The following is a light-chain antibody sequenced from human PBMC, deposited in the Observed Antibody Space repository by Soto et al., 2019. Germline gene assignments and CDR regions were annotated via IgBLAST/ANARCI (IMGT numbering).Light chain of an antibody. CDR2: NNN. J-gene: IGLJ3*02. CDR3: ASWDDGLNGWV. CDR1: SSNIGSNN. V-gene: IGLV1-44*01. Sequence: QSVLTQPPSASGTPGQRVTISCSGSSSNIGSNNVNWYQQFPGTAPKLLIYNNNQRPSGVPDRFSGSKSATSSSLAISGLQSEDEADYYCASWDDGLNGWVFGGGTKLTVL.